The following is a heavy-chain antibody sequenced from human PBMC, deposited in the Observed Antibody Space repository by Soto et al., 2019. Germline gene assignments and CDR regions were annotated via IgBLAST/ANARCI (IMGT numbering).Heavy chain of an antibody. V-gene: IGHV3-23*01. Sequence: GSLRLSCAASVFTVSSYAMSWVRQAPGKGLEWVSAISGSGCSTYYADSVKGRFTISRDNSKNTLYLQMNSLRAEDTAVYYCAKDSRIAAAADYWGQGTLVTVSS. CDR3: AKDSRIAAAADY. CDR1: VFTVSSYA. J-gene: IGHJ4*02. D-gene: IGHD6-13*01. CDR2: ISGSGCST.